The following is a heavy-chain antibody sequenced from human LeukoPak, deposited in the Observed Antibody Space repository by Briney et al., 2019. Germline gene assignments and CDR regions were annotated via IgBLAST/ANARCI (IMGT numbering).Heavy chain of an antibody. CDR2: IRHGGRYK. Sequence: PGGSLRLSCAASGFTFSSYGMHWVRQAPGKGREGGAFIRHGGRYKYYADSVKGRFTISRDNCGNKLNLKMNSLRAEDTAVHYCAKGGSSWYPDYWGQGTLVTVSS. CDR3: AKGGSSWYPDY. D-gene: IGHD6-13*01. J-gene: IGHJ4*02. V-gene: IGHV3-30*02. CDR1: GFTFSSYG.